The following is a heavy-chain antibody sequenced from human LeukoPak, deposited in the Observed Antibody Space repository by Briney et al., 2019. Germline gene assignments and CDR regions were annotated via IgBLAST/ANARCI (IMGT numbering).Heavy chain of an antibody. CDR1: GGSISSGGYY. CDR3: ARDRLGSGSYRYFDY. V-gene: IGHV4-31*03. CDR2: IYYSGST. Sequence: SQTLSLTCTVSGGSISSGGYYWSWIRQHPGKGPEWIGYIYYSGSTYYNPSLKSRVTISVDTSKNQFSLKLSSVTAADTAVYYCARDRLGSGSYRYFDYWGQGTLVTVSS. D-gene: IGHD3-10*01. J-gene: IGHJ4*02.